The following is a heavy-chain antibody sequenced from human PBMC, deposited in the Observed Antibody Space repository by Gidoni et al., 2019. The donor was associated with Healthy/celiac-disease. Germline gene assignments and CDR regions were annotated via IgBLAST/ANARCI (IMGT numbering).Heavy chain of an antibody. CDR3: ARGPRVGYGDYSFDY. CDR2: RSYDGSKK. J-gene: IGHJ4*02. D-gene: IGHD4-17*01. Sequence: QVQLVESGVGVVQPGRSLRLPCAASGFPFSSYAMSWVRQAPGKGVEWVAVRSYDGSKKYYADSVKGRLTVSRDNSKNTLYLQMNSLRAEDTAVYYCARGPRVGYGDYSFDYWGQGTLVTVSS. V-gene: IGHV3-30*04. CDR1: GFPFSSYA.